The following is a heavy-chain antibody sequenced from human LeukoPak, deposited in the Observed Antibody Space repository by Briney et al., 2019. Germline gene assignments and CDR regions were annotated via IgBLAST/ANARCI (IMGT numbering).Heavy chain of an antibody. D-gene: IGHD2-21*02. J-gene: IGHJ4*02. CDR3: ARGLPLAYCGGDCYVGFDY. Sequence: GASVKVSCKASGYTFTSYDINWVGQATGQGLEWMGWMNPNSGNTGYAQKFQGRVTMTRNTSISTAYMELSSLRSEDTAVYYCARGLPLAYCGGDCYVGFDYWGQGTLVTVSS. V-gene: IGHV1-8*01. CDR2: MNPNSGNT. CDR1: GYTFTSYD.